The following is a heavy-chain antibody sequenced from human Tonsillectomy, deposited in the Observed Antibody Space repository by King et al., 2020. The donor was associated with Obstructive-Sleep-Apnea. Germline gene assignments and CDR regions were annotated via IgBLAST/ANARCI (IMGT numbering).Heavy chain of an antibody. CDR1: GGSITSYY. Sequence: VQLQESGPGLVKPSETLSLTCTVSGGSITSYYWSWIRQPPGKGLEWSGYINYSGGTKYNPSLKSRGTISVATSKNLFSLKLSSVTAADTAVYYCARHPGLPAAGDYWGQGTLVTVS. CDR3: ARHPGLPAAGDY. V-gene: IGHV4-59*08. D-gene: IGHD6-13*01. J-gene: IGHJ4*02. CDR2: INYSGGT.